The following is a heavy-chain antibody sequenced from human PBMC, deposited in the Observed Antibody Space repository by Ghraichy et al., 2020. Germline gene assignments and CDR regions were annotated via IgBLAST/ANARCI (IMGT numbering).Heavy chain of an antibody. Sequence: AGSLRLSCAASGFSFSDYALSWIRQAPGKGLEWVAAISGSGGTTYYADSVKGRFTVSRDKAKSTLYLQMKSLRAEDTAIYYCAKDISSTWYGGWFDPWGRGTLVTVSS. V-gene: IGHV3-23*01. J-gene: IGHJ5*02. D-gene: IGHD2-2*01. CDR2: ISGSGGTT. CDR1: GFSFSDYA. CDR3: AKDISSTWYGGWFDP.